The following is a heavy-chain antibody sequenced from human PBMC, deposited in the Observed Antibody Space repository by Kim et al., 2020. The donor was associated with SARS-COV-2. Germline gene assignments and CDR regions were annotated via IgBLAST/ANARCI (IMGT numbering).Heavy chain of an antibody. J-gene: IGHJ3*02. CDR2: IYSGGST. V-gene: IGHV3-66*01. Sequence: GGSLRLSCAASGFTVSSNYMSWVRQAPGKGLEWVSVIYSGGSTYYADSVKGRFTISRDNSKNTLYLQMNSLRAEDTAVYYCARSSPIHDAFDIWGQGTMVTVSS. CDR3: ARSSPIHDAFDI. CDR1: GFTVSSNY. D-gene: IGHD2-15*01.